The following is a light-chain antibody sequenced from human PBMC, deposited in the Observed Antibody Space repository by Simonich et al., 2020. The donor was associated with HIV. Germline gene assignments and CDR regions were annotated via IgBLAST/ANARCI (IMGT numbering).Light chain of an antibody. V-gene: IGKV3-15*01. Sequence: EIVMTQSPATLSVSPGERATLSCRASQSVRSNLAWYQQKPGQAPRILIYGASTRATGFPARFSGSGSGTEFTLTISSLQSEDFALYYCQHYNNWPRTFGQGTKVEIK. CDR3: QHYNNWPRT. CDR2: GAS. CDR1: QSVRSN. J-gene: IGKJ1*01.